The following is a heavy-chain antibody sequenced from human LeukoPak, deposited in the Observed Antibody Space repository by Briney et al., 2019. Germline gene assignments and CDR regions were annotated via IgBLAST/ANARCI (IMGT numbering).Heavy chain of an antibody. CDR2: IRYDGSNK. CDR3: AKDFYSSGWNTFDY. D-gene: IGHD6-19*01. J-gene: IGHJ4*02. V-gene: IGHV3-30*02. CDR1: GFTFSSYG. Sequence: GGSLRLSCAASGFTFSSYGMHWVRQAPGKGLEWVAFIRYDGSNKYYADSVKGRFTISRDNSKNTLYLQMNSLRAEDTAVYYCAKDFYSSGWNTFDYWGQGTLVTVSS.